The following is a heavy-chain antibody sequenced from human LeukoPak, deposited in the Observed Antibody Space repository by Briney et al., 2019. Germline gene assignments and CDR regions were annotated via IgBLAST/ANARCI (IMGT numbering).Heavy chain of an antibody. J-gene: IGHJ4*01. CDR2: ISPGSSTI. Sequence: GGSLRLSCAASGFAFSTYSMIWVRQAPGKGLEWVSYISPGSSTIYYADFAKGRFTISRDDGEKSLYLQMNPLRAEDTAVYYCATQAWRTHGAGGYHDYCWGHGTLVTVSS. V-gene: IGHV3-48*01. CDR1: GFAFSTYS. CDR3: ATQAWRTHGAGGYHDYC. D-gene: IGHD2-8*01.